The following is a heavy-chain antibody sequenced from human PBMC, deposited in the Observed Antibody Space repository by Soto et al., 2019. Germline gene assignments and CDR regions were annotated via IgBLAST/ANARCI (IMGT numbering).Heavy chain of an antibody. Sequence: EVQLLESGGGLVQPGGSLRLPGAPPGSTLIALALTGFRRPPGRGLGGVSVISGRGGSPYTADSVKGRFTNSRDNSKNTLYLQRNSLRAEDTAVYYCAKDVGGGFGELLAWGQGALVTVSS. D-gene: IGHD3-10*01. CDR1: GSTLIALA. V-gene: IGHV3-23*01. CDR3: AKDVGGGFGELLA. CDR2: ISGRGGSP. J-gene: IGHJ4*02.